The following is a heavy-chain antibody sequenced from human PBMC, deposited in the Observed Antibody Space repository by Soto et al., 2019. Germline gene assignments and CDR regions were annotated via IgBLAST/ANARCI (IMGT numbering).Heavy chain of an antibody. V-gene: IGHV3-30-3*01. CDR1: GFTFSSYA. D-gene: IGHD3-3*01. J-gene: IGHJ4*02. Sequence: QVQLVESGGGVVQPGRSLRLSCAASGFTFSSYAMHWVRQAPGKGLEWVAVISYDGSNKYYADSVKGRFTISRDNSKNSLYLQMNSLRAEDTAVYYCARDRFYDVWSGYSHQVYWGQGTLVTVSS. CDR3: ARDRFYDVWSGYSHQVY. CDR2: ISYDGSNK.